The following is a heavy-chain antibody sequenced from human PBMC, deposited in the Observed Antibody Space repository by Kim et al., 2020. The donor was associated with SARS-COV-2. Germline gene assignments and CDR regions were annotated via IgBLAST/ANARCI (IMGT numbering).Heavy chain of an antibody. V-gene: IGHV4-34*01. CDR3: GRYDGIAAAGNDY. Sequence: PSLKSRVTITVHTYKNQFSLKLSSVTAADTAVYYCGRYDGIAAAGNDYWGQGTLVTVSS. J-gene: IGHJ4*02. D-gene: IGHD6-13*01.